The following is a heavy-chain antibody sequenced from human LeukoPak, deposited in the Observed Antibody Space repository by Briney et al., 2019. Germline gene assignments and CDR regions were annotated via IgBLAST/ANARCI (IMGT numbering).Heavy chain of an antibody. CDR1: GGSISSSSYY. V-gene: IGHV4-39*07. CDR2: IYYSGST. CDR3: ARPEVRGVYYYYMDV. J-gene: IGHJ6*03. D-gene: IGHD3-10*01. Sequence: PSETLSLTCTVSGGSISSSSYYWGWIRQPPGKGLEWIGSIYYSGSTYYNPSLKSRVTISVDTSKNQFSLKLSSVTAADTAVYYCARPEVRGVYYYYMDVWGKGTTVTVSS.